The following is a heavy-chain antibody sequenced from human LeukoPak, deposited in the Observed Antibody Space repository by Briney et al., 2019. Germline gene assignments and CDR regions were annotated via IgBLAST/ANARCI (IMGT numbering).Heavy chain of an antibody. D-gene: IGHD3-10*01. J-gene: IGHJ5*02. Sequence: PSETLSLTCAVSGYSISSGYYWGWIRQPPGKGLEWIGSIYYSGSTYYNPSLKSRVTISVDTSKNQFSLKLSSVTAADTAVYYCARHSDYYGSGSYPRPGFDPWGQGTLVTVSS. CDR2: IYYSGST. CDR1: GYSISSGYY. V-gene: IGHV4-38-2*01. CDR3: ARHSDYYGSGSYPRPGFDP.